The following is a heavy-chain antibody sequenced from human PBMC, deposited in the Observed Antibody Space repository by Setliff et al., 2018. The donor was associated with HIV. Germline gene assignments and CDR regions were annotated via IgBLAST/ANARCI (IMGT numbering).Heavy chain of an antibody. V-gene: IGHV4-31*03. D-gene: IGHD3-22*01. CDR1: GGSISSGGFY. CDR3: ARLGRAIDRGGYSLRFDY. Sequence: SETLSLTCTVTGGSISSGGFYWTWIRQHPGKGLEWIGYIYNTGSTYHSPSLESRVTISIDTSKNQFSLKLRSVTAADTAVYYCARLGRAIDRGGYSLRFDYWGQGTLVTVSS. J-gene: IGHJ4*02. CDR2: IYNTGST.